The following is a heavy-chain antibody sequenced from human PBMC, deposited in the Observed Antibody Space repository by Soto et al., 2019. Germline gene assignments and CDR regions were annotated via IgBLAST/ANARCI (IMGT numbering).Heavy chain of an antibody. CDR1: GGSISSGGYY. D-gene: IGHD3-22*01. CDR3: ARAFYYDSSGYYYDAFGI. CDR2: IYNSGST. Sequence: PSETLSLTCTVSGGSISSGGYYWSWIRQHPGKGLEWIGYIYNSGSTYYNPSLKSRVTISVDTSKNQFSLKLSSVTAADTAVYYCARAFYYDSSGYYYDAFGIWGQGTMVTVSS. V-gene: IGHV4-31*03. J-gene: IGHJ3*02.